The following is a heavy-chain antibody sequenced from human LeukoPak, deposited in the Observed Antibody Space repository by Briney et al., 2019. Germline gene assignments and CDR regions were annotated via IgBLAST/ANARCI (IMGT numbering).Heavy chain of an antibody. Sequence: SQTVSLTCAISGDSVSSNSVAWNWIRQSPSTGLEWLGTTFYRSKWSSDYAVSVKSRITINPDTSKNQFSPQLNSVTPEDTAVYYCARALETGLGTYLDYWGQGALVTVSP. D-gene: IGHD7-27*01. CDR1: GDSVSSNSVA. V-gene: IGHV6-1*01. J-gene: IGHJ4*02. CDR3: ARALETGLGTYLDY. CDR2: TFYRSKWSS.